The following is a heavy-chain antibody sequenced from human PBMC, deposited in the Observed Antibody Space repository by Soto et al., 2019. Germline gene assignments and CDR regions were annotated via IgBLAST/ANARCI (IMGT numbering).Heavy chain of an antibody. V-gene: IGHV6-1*01. J-gene: IGHJ6*02. CDR2: TYYRSKWYN. Sequence: SQTLSLTCAISGDSVSSNSAAWNWIRQSPSRGLEWLGRTYYRSKWYNDYAVSVKSRITINPDTSKNQFSLQLNSVTPGDTAVYYCARAERVRPTYYDFWSGHPQYYYGMDVWGQGTTVTVSS. D-gene: IGHD3-3*01. CDR1: GDSVSSNSAA. CDR3: ARAERVRPTYYDFWSGHPQYYYGMDV.